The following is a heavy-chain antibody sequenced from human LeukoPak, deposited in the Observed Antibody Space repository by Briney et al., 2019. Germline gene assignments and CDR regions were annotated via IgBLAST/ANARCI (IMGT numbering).Heavy chain of an antibody. J-gene: IGHJ4*02. Sequence: GPSLRLSCAASGFIFDDYAMRWVRHAPGKGLEWVSGISWNSGSIGYADSVKGPFTISRDNAKNSLYLQMNSLRAEDTALYYCAKGVFGEPRYYFDYWGQGTLVTVSS. CDR3: AKGVFGEPRYYFDY. V-gene: IGHV3-9*01. D-gene: IGHD3-10*01. CDR1: GFIFDDYA. CDR2: ISWNSGSI.